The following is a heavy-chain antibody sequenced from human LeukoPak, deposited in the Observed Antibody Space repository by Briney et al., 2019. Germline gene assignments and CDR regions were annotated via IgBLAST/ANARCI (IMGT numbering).Heavy chain of an antibody. V-gene: IGHV3-21*01. D-gene: IGHD3-10*01. CDR1: GFTCSSYS. CDR3: AGDLISGSGSLGY. Sequence: PGGSLRLSCAASGFTCSSYSMNWVRQAPGKGLEWVSSISSSSSYIYYADSVKGRFTISRDNAKNSLYLQMNSLRAEDTAVYYCAGDLISGSGSLGYWGQGTLVTVSS. J-gene: IGHJ4*02. CDR2: ISSSSSYI.